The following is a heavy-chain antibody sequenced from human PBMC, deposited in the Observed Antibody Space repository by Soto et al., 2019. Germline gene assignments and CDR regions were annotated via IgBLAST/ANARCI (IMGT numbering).Heavy chain of an antibody. D-gene: IGHD6-13*01. CDR3: AKVGRIAAAGTWFDP. CDR2: IYYTGSA. J-gene: IGHJ5*02. V-gene: IGHV4-59*01. Sequence: SETLSLTCSVSGGYISGSYWSWIRQPPGKELELVAYIYYTGSAYYNPSLKSRLSMSIDTSKNQFSLKMTSVTDADTAMYYCAKVGRIAAAGTWFDPWGQGTPVTVSS. CDR1: GGYISGSY.